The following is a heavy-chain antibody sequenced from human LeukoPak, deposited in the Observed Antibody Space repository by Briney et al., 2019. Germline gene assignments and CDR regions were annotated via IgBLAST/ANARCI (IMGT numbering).Heavy chain of an antibody. V-gene: IGHV3-20*04. J-gene: IGHJ4*02. CDR2: INWNGGST. CDR1: GFTFNDYG. Sequence: PGGSLRLSCAASGFTFNDYGMSWVRQAPGRGLEWVSGINWNGGSTAYADSVRGRFTISRDNAKNSLYLQMNSLRAEDTAFYYCARNFGGGDRSGPLYWGQGTLVTVSS. D-gene: IGHD3-22*01. CDR3: ARNFGGGDRSGPLY.